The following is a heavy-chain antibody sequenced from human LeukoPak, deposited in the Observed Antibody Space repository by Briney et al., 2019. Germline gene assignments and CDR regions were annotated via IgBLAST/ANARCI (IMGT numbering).Heavy chain of an antibody. Sequence: SVKVSCKASGGTFISYAISWVRQAPGQGLEWMGGIIPIFGTANYAQKFQGRVTITADESTSTAYMELSSLRSEDTAVYYCARDVRAYCGGDCKYNWIDPWGQGTLVTVSS. J-gene: IGHJ5*02. D-gene: IGHD2-21*02. CDR2: IIPIFGTA. CDR3: ARDVRAYCGGDCKYNWIDP. CDR1: GGTFISYA. V-gene: IGHV1-69*13.